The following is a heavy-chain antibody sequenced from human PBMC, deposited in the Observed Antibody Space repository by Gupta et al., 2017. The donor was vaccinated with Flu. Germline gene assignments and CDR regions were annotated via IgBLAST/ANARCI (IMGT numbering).Heavy chain of an antibody. Sequence: YAVSWVRQATGKGLEWIGFIRSNEYGGTTEYAASVQGRFTISRDDSKNIAYLQMNSVKIEDTGLYYCVRDDDYEVHEDLDYWGQGTLVTVSS. D-gene: IGHD4-17*01. V-gene: IGHV3-49*04. CDR1: YA. CDR3: VRDDDYEVHEDLDY. CDR2: IRSNEYGGTT. J-gene: IGHJ4*02.